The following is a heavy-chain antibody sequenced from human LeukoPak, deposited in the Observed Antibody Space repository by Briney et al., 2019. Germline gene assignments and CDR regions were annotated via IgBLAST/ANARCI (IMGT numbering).Heavy chain of an antibody. V-gene: IGHV1-69*13. CDR1: GGTFSSYA. J-gene: IGHJ4*02. CDR2: IIPIVGTA. D-gene: IGHD3-16*02. CDR3: ARGGTLRLGELSLFGYYFDY. Sequence: SVKVSCKASGGTFSSYAISWVRQAPGQGLEWMGGIIPIVGTANYVQKFQGRVTITADESTSTAYMELSSLRSEDTAVYYCARGGTLRLGELSLFGYYFDYWGQGTLVTVSS.